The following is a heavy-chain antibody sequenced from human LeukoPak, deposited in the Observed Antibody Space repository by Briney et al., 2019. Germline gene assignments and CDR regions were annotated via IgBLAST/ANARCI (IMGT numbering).Heavy chain of an antibody. J-gene: IGHJ4*02. CDR3: ARGSSVVALD. CDR1: GFTFSSYW. Sequence: GGSLRLSCAASGFTFSSYWMHWVRQVPGKGLVWVSRITSEGSSTSYTDSVKGRFTISRDNAKNTLYLQMNSLRAEDTAVYYCARGSSVVALDWGQGTLVTVSS. CDR2: ITSEGSST. D-gene: IGHD2-15*01. V-gene: IGHV3-74*01.